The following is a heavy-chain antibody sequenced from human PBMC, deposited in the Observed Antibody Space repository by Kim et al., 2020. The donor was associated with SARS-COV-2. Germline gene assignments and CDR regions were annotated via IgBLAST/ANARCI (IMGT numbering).Heavy chain of an antibody. Sequence: GGSLRLSCAASGFTFSNYFMNWVRQAPGKGLEWVSSMSSSSYIYYSDSVKGRFTVSRDNAMNSLYLQRNRLRAEDTAVYYCARGRGSYYYYFDYWGQGTLVTVAS. CDR2: MSSSSYI. D-gene: IGHD1-26*01. V-gene: IGHV3-21*01. CDR3: ARGRGSYYYYFDY. J-gene: IGHJ4*02. CDR1: GFTFSNYF.